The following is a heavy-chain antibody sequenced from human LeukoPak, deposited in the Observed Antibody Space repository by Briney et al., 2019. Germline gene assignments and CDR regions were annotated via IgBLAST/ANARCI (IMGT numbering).Heavy chain of an antibody. D-gene: IGHD5-18*01. Sequence: SETLSLTCTVSGGSISSSSYYWGWIRQPPGKGLEWIGSIYYSGSTYYNPSLKSRVTISVDTSKNQFSLKLSSVTAADTAVYYCARLFGYSYGVIHYYYYMDVWGKGTTVTISS. J-gene: IGHJ6*03. CDR2: IYYSGST. V-gene: IGHV4-39*01. CDR3: ARLFGYSYGVIHYYYYMDV. CDR1: GGSISSSSYY.